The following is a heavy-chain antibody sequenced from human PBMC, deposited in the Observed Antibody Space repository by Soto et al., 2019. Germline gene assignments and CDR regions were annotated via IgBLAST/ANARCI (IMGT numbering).Heavy chain of an antibody. J-gene: IGHJ4*02. Sequence: SETLSLTCAVSGDSIASSNWWSWVRQTPGKGLEWIGEIYHGGTTNYNPSLKSRVTISVDKSKNQFSLRLTSVTAADTAVYSSERSDGGNSFFGYWSQGTLVTVSS. CDR2: IYHGGTT. D-gene: IGHD3-3*01. CDR1: GDSIASSNW. V-gene: IGHV4-4*02. CDR3: ERSDGGNSFFGY.